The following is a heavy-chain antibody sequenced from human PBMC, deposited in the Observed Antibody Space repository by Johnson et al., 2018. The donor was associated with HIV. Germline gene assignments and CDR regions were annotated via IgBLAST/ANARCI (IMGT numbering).Heavy chain of an antibody. Sequence: VQLVESGGVMVRPGGSLRLACVGSGFTFSLYGMSWVRQAPGKGLEWVSGLSGSGGSTDYADSVKGRYTISRDNSKNTLFLQMNSLRADDTAVYYCTRRGNYLADAFDIWGQGTMVTVSS. CDR3: TRRGNYLADAFDI. J-gene: IGHJ3*02. CDR1: GFTFSLYG. D-gene: IGHD2/OR15-2a*01. CDR2: LSGSGGST. V-gene: IGHV3-23*04.